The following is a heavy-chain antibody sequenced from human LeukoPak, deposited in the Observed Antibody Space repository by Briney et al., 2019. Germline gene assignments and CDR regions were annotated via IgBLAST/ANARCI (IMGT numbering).Heavy chain of an antibody. J-gene: IGHJ3*02. CDR3: ARDLTPYSSGWYVGAFDI. CDR2: INPNSGGT. D-gene: IGHD6-19*01. V-gene: IGHV1-2*02. CDR1: GYTVTSYD. Sequence: GESLKISCKASGYTVTSYDINWVRQATGQGLEWMGWINPNSGGTNYAQKFQGRVTMTRDTSISTAYMELSRLRSDDTAVYYCARDLTPYSSGWYVGAFDIWGQGTMVTVSS.